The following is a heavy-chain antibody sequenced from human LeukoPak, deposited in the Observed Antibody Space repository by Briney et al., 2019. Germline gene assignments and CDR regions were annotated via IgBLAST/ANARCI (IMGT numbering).Heavy chain of an antibody. J-gene: IGHJ5*02. CDR1: GGSISSYY. CDR3: ARDYDSSGYSISVGGWFDP. CDR2: IYYGGST. Sequence: SETLSLTCTVSGGSISSYYWSWIRQPPGKGLEWIGYIYYGGSTNYNPSLKSRVTISVDTSKNQFSLKLSSVTAADTAVYYCARDYDSSGYSISVGGWFDPWGQGTLVTVSS. V-gene: IGHV4-59*01. D-gene: IGHD3-22*01.